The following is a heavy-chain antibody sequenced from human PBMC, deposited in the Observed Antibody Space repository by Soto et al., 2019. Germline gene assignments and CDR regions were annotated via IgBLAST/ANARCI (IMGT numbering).Heavy chain of an antibody. J-gene: IGHJ6*02. CDR1: GYTFTGYY. CDR3: ARESYSSSRGYYCYGMDV. Sequence: QVQLVQSGAEVKKPGASVKVSCKASGYTFTGYYMHWVRQAPGQGLEWMGWINPNSGGTNYAQKVQGWVTMTRDTSISTAYMELSRLRSDDTAVYYCARESYSSSRGYYCYGMDVWGQGTTVTVSS. V-gene: IGHV1-2*04. CDR2: INPNSGGT. D-gene: IGHD6-13*01.